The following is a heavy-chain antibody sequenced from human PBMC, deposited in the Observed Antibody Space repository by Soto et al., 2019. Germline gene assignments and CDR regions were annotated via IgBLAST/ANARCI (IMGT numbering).Heavy chain of an antibody. CDR3: ARESGYSGYLYYYYGMDV. Sequence: ASVKVSCKASGYTSTSYDINWVRQATGQGLEWMGWMNPNSGNTGYAQKFQGRVTMTRNTSISTAYMELSSLRSGDTAVYYCARESGYSGYLYYYYGMDVWGQGTTVTVPS. CDR1: GYTSTSYD. V-gene: IGHV1-8*01. D-gene: IGHD5-12*01. CDR2: MNPNSGNT. J-gene: IGHJ6*02.